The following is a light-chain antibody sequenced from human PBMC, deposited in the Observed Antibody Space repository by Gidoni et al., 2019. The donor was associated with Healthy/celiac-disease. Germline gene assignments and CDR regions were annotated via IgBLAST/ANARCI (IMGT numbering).Light chain of an antibody. CDR2: KLS. CDR3: MQATQFPLIT. Sequence: DIVMTQTPLSSPVTLGQPASIYCRSSQSLVHRDGNTYLSWLQQRPGQPPRLLIYKLSNRFSGVPDRFSGSGAGTDFTLKISRVEAEDVGVYYCMQATQFPLITFGQGTRLEIK. CDR1: QSLVHRDGNTY. V-gene: IGKV2-24*01. J-gene: IGKJ5*01.